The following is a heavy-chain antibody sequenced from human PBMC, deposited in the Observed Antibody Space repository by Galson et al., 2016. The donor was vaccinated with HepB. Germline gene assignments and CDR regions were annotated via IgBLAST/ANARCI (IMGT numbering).Heavy chain of an antibody. CDR3: ARYVAGPPFYNLDV. CDR1: GFSISTFA. J-gene: IGHJ6*02. Sequence: SLRLSCAASGFSISTFAMGWVRLAPGRGLERVSSIDYSSTVPYDAASVKGRFTISRDNSKNTLYLQMNRLRAEDTAVYFCARYVAGPPFYNLDVWGQGTTVTVSS. D-gene: IGHD6-19*01. CDR2: IDYSSTVP. V-gene: IGHV3-23*01.